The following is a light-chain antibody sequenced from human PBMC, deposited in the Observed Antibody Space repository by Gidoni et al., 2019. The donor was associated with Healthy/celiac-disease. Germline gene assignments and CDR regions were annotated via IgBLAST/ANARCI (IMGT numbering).Light chain of an antibody. CDR1: SSNIGSNY. CDR2: RNN. J-gene: IGLJ2*01. Sequence: QSVLTQPPPASGTPGQRVTLSCSGSSSNIGSNYVYWYQQLPGTAPKLLIYRNNPRPSGVPDRFSGSKSGTSASLAISGLRSEDEADYYCAAWDDSLSVHVVFGGGTKLTVL. CDR3: AAWDDSLSVHVV. V-gene: IGLV1-47*01.